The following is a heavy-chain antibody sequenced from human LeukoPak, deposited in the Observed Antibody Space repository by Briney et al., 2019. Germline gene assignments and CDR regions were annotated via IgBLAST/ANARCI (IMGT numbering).Heavy chain of an antibody. J-gene: IGHJ6*03. CDR1: GFTFSSYA. Sequence: GGSLRLSCAASGFTFSSYAMTWVRQAPGKGLEWVSSISGSAGRTDNADSMKGRFTISRDNSKNTLYLQMNSLKAEDTAIYYCAKNRGHCINGVCHSSYYMDVWGKGTTVTVSS. CDR3: AKNRGHCINGVCHSSYYMDV. V-gene: IGHV3-23*01. D-gene: IGHD2-8*01. CDR2: ISGSAGRT.